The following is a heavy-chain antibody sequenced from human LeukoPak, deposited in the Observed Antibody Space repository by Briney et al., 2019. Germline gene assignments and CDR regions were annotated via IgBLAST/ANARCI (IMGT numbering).Heavy chain of an antibody. V-gene: IGHV3-23*01. CDR2: ISGSGDTT. J-gene: IGHJ3*02. Sequence: PGGSLRLSCADAGFTLSNYVMTWVRQAPGKGLEWVSAISGSGDTTYYADSVYGRLTISRDNSKNTLYLQMNSLRAEDTAVYYCAKSHSSGYYYVAFDIWGQRKMVTVSS. CDR3: AKSHSSGYYYVAFDI. D-gene: IGHD3-22*01. CDR1: GFTLSNYV.